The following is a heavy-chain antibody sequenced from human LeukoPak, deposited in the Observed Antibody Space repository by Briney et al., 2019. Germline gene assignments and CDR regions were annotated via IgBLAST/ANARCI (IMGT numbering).Heavy chain of an antibody. Sequence: TGGSLRLSCAASGFTSSSYAISWVRQSPGKGLEWVSAISGGGDSTYYADSVKGRFTISRDNSKNTLYLQMNSLRAEDTAVYYCAKAPREDDFYMYPALRFPFDSWGQGTLLTVSS. CDR2: ISGGGDST. V-gene: IGHV3-23*01. CDR3: AKAPREDDFYMYPALRFPFDS. D-gene: IGHD3-3*01. J-gene: IGHJ5*01. CDR1: GFTSSSYA.